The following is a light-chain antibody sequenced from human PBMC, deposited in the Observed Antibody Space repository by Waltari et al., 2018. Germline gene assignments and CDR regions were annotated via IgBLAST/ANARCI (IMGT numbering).Light chain of an antibody. CDR2: AAS. V-gene: IGKV1-39*01. Sequence: DIQMAQSPSSLSASVGDRVTITCRASQSIDSYLNWYQQKPGKAPKLLIYAASTLQSGVSSRFSGSGSGTDFTLTISSLQPEDFATYYCQQSDSIPPQFTFGPGTKVDIK. CDR1: QSIDSY. CDR3: QQSDSIPPQFT. J-gene: IGKJ3*01.